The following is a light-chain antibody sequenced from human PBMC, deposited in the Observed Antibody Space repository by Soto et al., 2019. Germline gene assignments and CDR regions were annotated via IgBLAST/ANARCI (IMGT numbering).Light chain of an antibody. Sequence: AIRITHSPSSFSPSTVARVTITCRASQGISSYLAWYQQKPGKAPKLLIYAASSLQSGVPSRFSGSGSGTDFTLTISSLQPQDFATYYCQQSYSTLITFGQGTRLEIK. V-gene: IGKV1-8*01. CDR1: QGISSY. J-gene: IGKJ5*01. CDR3: QQSYSTLIT. CDR2: AAS.